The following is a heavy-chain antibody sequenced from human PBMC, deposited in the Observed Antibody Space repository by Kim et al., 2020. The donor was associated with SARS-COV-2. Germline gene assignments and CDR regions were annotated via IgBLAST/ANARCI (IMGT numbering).Heavy chain of an antibody. Sequence: GGSLRLSCAASGFTFSNAWMSWVRQAPGKGLEWVGRIKSKTDGGTTDYAAPVKGRFTISRDDSKNTLYLQMNSLKTEDTAVYYCTTDGGGCSSTSCYVRSHYYYYGMDVWGQGTTVTVSS. J-gene: IGHJ6*02. CDR2: IKSKTDGGTT. CDR3: TTDGGGCSSTSCYVRSHYYYYGMDV. V-gene: IGHV3-15*01. CDR1: GFTFSNAW. D-gene: IGHD2-2*01.